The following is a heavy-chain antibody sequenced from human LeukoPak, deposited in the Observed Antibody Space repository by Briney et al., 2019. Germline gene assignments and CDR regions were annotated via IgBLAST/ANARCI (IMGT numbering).Heavy chain of an antibody. Sequence: GASVKVSCKTSGYTFNRSAVQWVRQARGQRLEWIGWIVVGSGYTNYAQKLRERVTITRDMSTSTAYMELSSLRSEDTAVYYCARATPYYGAVYWGQGTLVTVSS. J-gene: IGHJ4*02. V-gene: IGHV1-58*01. CDR3: ARATPYYGAVY. CDR1: GYTFNRSA. CDR2: IVVGSGYT. D-gene: IGHD4-17*01.